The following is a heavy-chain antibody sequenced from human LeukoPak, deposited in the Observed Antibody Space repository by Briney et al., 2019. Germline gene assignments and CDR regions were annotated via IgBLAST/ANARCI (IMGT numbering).Heavy chain of an antibody. CDR3: ARDPSYDYAVHFDY. CDR1: GFTFSSYA. CDR2: ISSSSSTI. V-gene: IGHV3-48*04. D-gene: IGHD3-16*01. J-gene: IGHJ4*02. Sequence: GGSLRLSCAASGFTFSSYAMSWVRQAPGKGLEWVSYISSSSSTIYYADSVKGRFTISRDNAKNSLYLQMNSLRAEDTAVYYCARDPSYDYAVHFDYWGQGTLVTVSS.